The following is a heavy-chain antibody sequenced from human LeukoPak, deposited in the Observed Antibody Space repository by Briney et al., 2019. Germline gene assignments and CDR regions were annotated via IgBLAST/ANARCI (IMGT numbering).Heavy chain of an antibody. J-gene: IGHJ4*02. Sequence: PGGSLRLSCAASGFTYSSYAMSWVRQAPGKGLEWVSAISGSGGSTYYADSVKGRFTISRDNSKNTLYLQMNSLRAEDTAVYYCAKRYCSSTSCYYDYWGQGTLVTVSS. CDR2: ISGSGGST. CDR1: GFTYSSYA. V-gene: IGHV3-23*01. CDR3: AKRYCSSTSCYYDY. D-gene: IGHD2-2*01.